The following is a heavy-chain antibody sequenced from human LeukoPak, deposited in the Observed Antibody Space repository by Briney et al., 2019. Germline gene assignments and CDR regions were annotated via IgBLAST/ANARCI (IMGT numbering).Heavy chain of an antibody. D-gene: IGHD3-22*01. CDR2: IRGNAGTT. V-gene: IGHV3-23*01. J-gene: IGHJ4*02. Sequence: GGSLRLSCAASGFTFSSYAMCWVRQAPGKGLEWVSAIRGNAGTTYYADSVKGRFTIFRDNSKNMLYLQMNSLRVEDTAVYYCAKGHGDSSGYYYFDSWGQGTLVTVSS. CDR1: GFTFSSYA. CDR3: AKGHGDSSGYYYFDS.